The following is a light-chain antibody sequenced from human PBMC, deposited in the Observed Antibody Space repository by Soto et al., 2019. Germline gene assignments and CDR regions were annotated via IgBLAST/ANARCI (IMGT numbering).Light chain of an antibody. CDR1: QSINSRY. J-gene: IGKJ3*01. V-gene: IGKV3-20*01. CDR3: QEFGSSPGFT. Sequence: EIVLTQSPGTLSLSPGERATLSCRASQSINSRYLAWYQQKPGQAPRLLIYGASSRATGIPDRFSGSGSGTNFPITISRLETEDFSVSYCQEFGSSPGFTFGPGTEVDIK. CDR2: GAS.